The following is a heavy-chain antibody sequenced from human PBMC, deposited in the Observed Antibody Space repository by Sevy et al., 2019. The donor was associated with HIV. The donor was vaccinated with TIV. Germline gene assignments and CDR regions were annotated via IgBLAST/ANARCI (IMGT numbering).Heavy chain of an antibody. CDR1: GFTFSSYA. CDR3: ARGAPHKYYYDSSGYSGKGNLDY. Sequence: GGSLRLSCAASGFTFSSYAMHWVRQAPGKGLEWVAVISYDGSNKYYADSVKGRFTISRDNSKNTLYLQMNSLRAEDTAVYYWARGAPHKYYYDSSGYSGKGNLDYWGQGTLVTVSS. D-gene: IGHD3-22*01. J-gene: IGHJ4*02. CDR2: ISYDGSNK. V-gene: IGHV3-30-3*01.